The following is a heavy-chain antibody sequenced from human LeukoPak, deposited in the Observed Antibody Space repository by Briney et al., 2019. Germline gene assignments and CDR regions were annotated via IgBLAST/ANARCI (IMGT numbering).Heavy chain of an antibody. CDR2: ISSSSSYI. CDR1: GFTFSSYS. J-gene: IGHJ4*02. CDR3: ARDSEQLLVDY. Sequence: PGGSLRLSCAASGFTFSSYSMNWVRQAPGKGLESVSSISSSSSYIYYADSVKGRFTISRDNAKNSLYLQMNSLRAEDTAVYYCARDSEQLLVDYWGQGTLVTVSS. D-gene: IGHD6-6*01. V-gene: IGHV3-21*01.